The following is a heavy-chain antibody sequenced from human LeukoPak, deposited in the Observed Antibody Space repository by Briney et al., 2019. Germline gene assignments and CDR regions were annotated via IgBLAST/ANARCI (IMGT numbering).Heavy chain of an antibody. CDR2: ISSSGSTI. CDR1: GFTFSSYE. D-gene: IGHD6-6*01. CDR3: ARSGVLSPSGFDY. Sequence: PGGSLRLSCAASGFTFSSYEMNWVRQAPGKGLEWVSYISSSGSTIYYADSVKGRFTISRDNAKNSLYLQMNSLRAEDTAVYYCARSGVLSPSGFDYWGQGTLVTVSS. V-gene: IGHV3-48*03. J-gene: IGHJ4*02.